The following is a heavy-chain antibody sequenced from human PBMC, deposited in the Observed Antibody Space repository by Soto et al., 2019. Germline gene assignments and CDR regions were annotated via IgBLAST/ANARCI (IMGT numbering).Heavy chain of an antibody. J-gene: IGHJ6*02. V-gene: IGHV3-15*07. Sequence: GGSLRLSCAASGFTFSNAWMNWVRQAPGKGLEWVGRIKSKTDGGTTDYAAPVKGRFTISRDDSKNTLYLQMNSLKTEDTAVYYCTTVGPYYDILTGSATNRRKRDKYYYYGMDVWGQGTTVTVSS. CDR1: GFTFSNAW. CDR3: TTVGPYYDILTGSATNRRKRDKYYYYGMDV. CDR2: IKSKTDGGTT. D-gene: IGHD3-9*01.